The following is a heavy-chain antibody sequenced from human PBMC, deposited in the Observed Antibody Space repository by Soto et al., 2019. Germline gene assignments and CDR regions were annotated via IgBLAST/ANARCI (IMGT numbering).Heavy chain of an antibody. J-gene: IGHJ4*02. CDR2: IKPDGSEK. CDR3: ARQIYDSDSGPNFQYYFDS. Sequence: PGGSLRLSCTASGFIFSHYWMSWVRQAPGKGLERVANIKPDGSEKYYVDSVKGRFIVSRDNAKNSLYLQWSSLRASDTAMYYCARQIYDSDSGPNFQYYFDSWGQGTLVTV. D-gene: IGHD3-22*01. V-gene: IGHV3-7*03. CDR1: GFIFSHYW.